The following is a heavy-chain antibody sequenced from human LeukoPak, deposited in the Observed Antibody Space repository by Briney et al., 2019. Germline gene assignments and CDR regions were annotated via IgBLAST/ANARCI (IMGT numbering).Heavy chain of an antibody. CDR1: GFTFSSYS. Sequence: PGGSLRLSCAASGFTFSSYSMNWVRQAPGKGLEWVSSISSSSSYIYYADSVKGRFTISRGNAKNSLYLQMNSLRAEDTAVYYCARDLYYYDSSGYQAGSGYWGQGTLVTVSS. CDR3: ARDLYYYDSSGYQAGSGY. D-gene: IGHD3-22*01. V-gene: IGHV3-21*01. CDR2: ISSSSSYI. J-gene: IGHJ4*02.